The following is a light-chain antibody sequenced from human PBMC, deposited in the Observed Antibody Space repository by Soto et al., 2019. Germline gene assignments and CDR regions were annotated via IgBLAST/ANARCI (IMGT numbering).Light chain of an antibody. J-gene: IGKJ1*01. V-gene: IGKV3-15*01. CDR2: GAS. Sequence: EIVMTQSPATLSVSPGERATLSCRASQSVSSYLAWYQQKPGQAPRLLIYGASTRATGIPARFSGGGSGTEFSLPISSLQHEDFAVYYCQHYNNRPPWTFGQGTKVEIK. CDR1: QSVSSY. CDR3: QHYNNRPPWT.